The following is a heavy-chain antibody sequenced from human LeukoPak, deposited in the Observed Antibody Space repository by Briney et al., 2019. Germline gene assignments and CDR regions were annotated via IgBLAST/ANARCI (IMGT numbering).Heavy chain of an antibody. J-gene: IGHJ4*02. Sequence: GASVTVSCTASGYTFSIHGISWVRQAPGQGLEWMGWISTYNGNTYNAQKIQGRVTMTTDTSTSTAYMELRSLRSDDTAVYYCARVFLSNGYLFDYWGQGTLVTVSS. CDR1: GYTFSIHG. V-gene: IGHV1-18*01. CDR2: ISTYNGNT. CDR3: ARVFLSNGYLFDY. D-gene: IGHD6-19*01.